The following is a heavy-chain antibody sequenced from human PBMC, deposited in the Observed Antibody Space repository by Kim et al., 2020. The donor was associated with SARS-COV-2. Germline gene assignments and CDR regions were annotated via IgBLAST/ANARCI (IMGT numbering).Heavy chain of an antibody. Sequence: LKRRVTISVDTSKNQFSLKLSSVTAADTAVYYCASTEITIFGVVGNWFDPWGQGTLVTVSS. V-gene: IGHV4-31*02. CDR3: ASTEITIFGVVGNWFDP. J-gene: IGHJ5*02. D-gene: IGHD3-3*01.